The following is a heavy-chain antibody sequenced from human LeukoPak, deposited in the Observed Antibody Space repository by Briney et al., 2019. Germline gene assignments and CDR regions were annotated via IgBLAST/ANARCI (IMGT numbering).Heavy chain of an antibody. CDR2: IYYSEST. Sequence: SETLSLTCTVSGGSISSYYWSWIRQPPGKGLEWIGYIYYSESTNYNPSLKSRVTISVDTSKNQFSLKLSSVTAADTAVYYCARPSSYYYYMDVWGKGTTVTVSS. CDR3: ARPSSYYYYMDV. J-gene: IGHJ6*03. V-gene: IGHV4-59*01. CDR1: GGSISSYY.